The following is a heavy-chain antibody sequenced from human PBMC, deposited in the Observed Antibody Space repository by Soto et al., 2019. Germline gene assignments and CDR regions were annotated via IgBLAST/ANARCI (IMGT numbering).Heavy chain of an antibody. V-gene: IGHV3-21*01. CDR1: GFTFSSYS. CDR3: ARLGYYYDSSGLL. Sequence: PGGSLRLSCAASGFTFSSYSMNWVRQAPGKGLEWVSSISSSSSYIYYADSVKGRFTISRDNAKNSLYLQMNSLRAEDTAVYYCARLGYYYDSSGLLWGQGTLVTVPQ. CDR2: ISSSSSYI. J-gene: IGHJ4*02. D-gene: IGHD3-22*01.